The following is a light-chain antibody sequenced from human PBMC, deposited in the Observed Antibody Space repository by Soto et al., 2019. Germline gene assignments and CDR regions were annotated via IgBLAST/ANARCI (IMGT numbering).Light chain of an antibody. Sequence: HSALTQPASVSGSPGQSITISCTGTSSDVGGYRYVSWYQQHPGKAPKLMIYDVSNRPSGVSNRFSGSKSGNTASLTISGLQAEDESDYYCSSYTSSSTLGVFGTGTKVTVL. V-gene: IGLV2-14*01. CDR2: DVS. CDR1: SSDVGGYRY. J-gene: IGLJ1*01. CDR3: SSYTSSSTLGV.